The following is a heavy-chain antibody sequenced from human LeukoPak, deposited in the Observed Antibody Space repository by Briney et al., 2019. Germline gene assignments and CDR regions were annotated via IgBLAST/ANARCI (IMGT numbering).Heavy chain of an antibody. J-gene: IGHJ3*02. Sequence: GGSLRLSCAASGFTFSNYAMSWVRQAPGKGLEWVSAFSGSGGSTYYADSVKGRFTISRGNSKNTLYLQMNSLRAEDTAVYYCAIENYYGSGSYAFDIWGQGTMVTVSS. CDR2: FSGSGGST. V-gene: IGHV3-23*01. CDR1: GFTFSNYA. CDR3: AIENYYGSGSYAFDI. D-gene: IGHD3-10*01.